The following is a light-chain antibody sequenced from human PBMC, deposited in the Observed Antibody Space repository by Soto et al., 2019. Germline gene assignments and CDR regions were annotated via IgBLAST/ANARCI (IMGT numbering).Light chain of an antibody. CDR3: AAWDDSLNGPV. Sequence: QAVVTQPRSVSGSPGQSVTISCTGTSSDVGGYNYVSWYQQHPGKAPKLMIYDVSKRPSGVPDRFSGSKSGTSASLAISGLQSDDEADYYCAAWDDSLNGPVFGGGTKLTVL. J-gene: IGLJ2*01. CDR2: DVS. V-gene: IGLV2-11*01. CDR1: SSDVGGYNY.